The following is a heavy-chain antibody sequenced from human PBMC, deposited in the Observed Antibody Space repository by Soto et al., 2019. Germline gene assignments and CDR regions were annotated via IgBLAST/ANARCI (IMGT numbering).Heavy chain of an antibody. CDR2: IANSGGRT. CDR1: GFTFSIYA. D-gene: IGHD5-18*01. CDR3: AKDGRAHSQEQFDY. J-gene: IGHJ4*02. V-gene: IGHV3-23*01. Sequence: PGGSLRLSCAASGFTFSIYAMNWVRQAPGKGLEWVSAIANSGGRTYYADSVKGRFIISRDNSKNTLYLQMNSLRADDTAVYYCAKDGRAHSQEQFDYWGQGTLVTVSS.